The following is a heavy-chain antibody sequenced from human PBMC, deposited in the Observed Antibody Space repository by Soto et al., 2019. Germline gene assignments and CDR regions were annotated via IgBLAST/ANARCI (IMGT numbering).Heavy chain of an antibody. J-gene: IGHJ4*02. CDR2: ISTRSHYI. CDR3: ARDSSTGYYLSDFDY. D-gene: IGHD3-9*01. V-gene: IGHV3-21*01. Sequence: GGSLRLSCAASGFTFSNYNMNWVRQAPGKGLEWVASISTRSHYIYYADSLKGRFTISRDNAKNSVDLQISSLRAEDTAVYYCARDSSTGYYLSDFDYWGQGTLVTVSS. CDR1: GFTFSNYN.